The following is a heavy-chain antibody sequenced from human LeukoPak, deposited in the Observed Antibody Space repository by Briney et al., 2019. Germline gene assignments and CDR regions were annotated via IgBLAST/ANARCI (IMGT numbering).Heavy chain of an antibody. V-gene: IGHV3-33*01. J-gene: IGHJ4*02. D-gene: IGHD4-17*01. Sequence: GRSLRLSCAASGFTFSSYGMHWVRQAPGKGLEWVAVIWYDGSNKYYADSVKGRFTISRDNSKNTLYLQMNSLRAEDTAVHYCARGHDYGDYELDYWGQGTLVTVSS. CDR1: GFTFSSYG. CDR3: ARGHDYGDYELDY. CDR2: IWYDGSNK.